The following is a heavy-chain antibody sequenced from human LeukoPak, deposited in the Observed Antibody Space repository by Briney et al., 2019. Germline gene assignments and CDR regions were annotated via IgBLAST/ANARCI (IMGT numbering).Heavy chain of an antibody. CDR2: IYHSGSP. V-gene: IGHV4-38-2*02. CDR1: GYSISSGYY. CDR3: ARGNWDDVVGYYFDY. J-gene: IGHJ4*02. D-gene: IGHD1-1*01. Sequence: SETLSLTCTVSGYSISSGYYWGWIRQPPGKGLEWIGSIYHSGSPYYNPSLKSRVTISVDTVKKQFSLKLSSVTAADTAGYYCARGNWDDVVGYYFDYWGQGTLVTVSS.